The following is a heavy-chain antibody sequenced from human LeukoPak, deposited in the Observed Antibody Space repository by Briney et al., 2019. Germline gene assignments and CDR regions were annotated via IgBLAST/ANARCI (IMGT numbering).Heavy chain of an antibody. J-gene: IGHJ4*02. CDR3: ARRKTSGFDY. Sequence: PGGSLRLSCAASGFTFSNYDMIWVRQAPGKGLEWVSGISGSGSNTYYADSVKGQFTISRDNSQTTLSLQMTSLRVEDTAVYYCARRKTSGFDYWGQGTLVTVSS. D-gene: IGHD2-8*02. V-gene: IGHV3-23*01. CDR2: ISGSGSNT. CDR1: GFTFSNYD.